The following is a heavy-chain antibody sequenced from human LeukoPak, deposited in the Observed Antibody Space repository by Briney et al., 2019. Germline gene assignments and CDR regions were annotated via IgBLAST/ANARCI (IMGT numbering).Heavy chain of an antibody. Sequence: SETLSLTCSVSGDSISTSSYYWGWIRQPPGKGLEWIGTIYYSGSTYYNPSLTSRVTIPVDTSKNQFSLKLSSVTAADTAVYYCARHKDYYYSYMDVWGKGTTVTISS. J-gene: IGHJ6*03. CDR1: GDSISTSSYY. CDR2: IYYSGST. CDR3: ARHKDYYYSYMDV. V-gene: IGHV4-39*01.